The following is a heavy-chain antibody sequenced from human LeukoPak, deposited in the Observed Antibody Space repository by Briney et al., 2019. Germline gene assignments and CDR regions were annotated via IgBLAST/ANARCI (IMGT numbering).Heavy chain of an antibody. Sequence: SQTLSLTCTVSGGSISSGDYYWSWIRQPPGKGLEGIGYIYYSGSTYYNPSLKSRVTISVDTSKNQFSLKLSSVTAADTAVYYCARAEEGTYYYGSGSDWGQGTLVTVSS. CDR2: IYYSGST. CDR1: GGSISSGDYY. CDR3: ARAEEGTYYYGSGSD. J-gene: IGHJ4*02. V-gene: IGHV4-30-4*01. D-gene: IGHD3-10*01.